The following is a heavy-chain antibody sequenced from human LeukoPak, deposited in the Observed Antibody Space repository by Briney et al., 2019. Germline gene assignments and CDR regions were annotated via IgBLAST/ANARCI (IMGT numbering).Heavy chain of an antibody. D-gene: IGHD5-18*01. CDR2: ISGSGGST. Sequence: GGSLRLSCAASGFTFSSYAMSWVRQAPGKGLEWVSAISGSGGSTYYADSVKGRFTISRDNSKNTLHLQMNSLRAEDTAVYYCAKDSGSGYSYGFVDYWGQGTLVTVSS. CDR3: AKDSGSGYSYGFVDY. V-gene: IGHV3-23*01. CDR1: GFTFSSYA. J-gene: IGHJ4*02.